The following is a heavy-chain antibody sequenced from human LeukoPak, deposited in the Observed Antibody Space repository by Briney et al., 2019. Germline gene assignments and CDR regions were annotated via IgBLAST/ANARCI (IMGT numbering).Heavy chain of an antibody. V-gene: IGHV4-39*01. Sequence: SETLSLTCTVSGGSFSSSIYYWAWIRQPPGKGLEWIGSFHNSGTTYYNASLESRVTISADTSKNQFSLKLSSVTAADTAVYYRARFDWLFKAVDYWGQGTLVTVSS. J-gene: IGHJ4*02. CDR3: ARFDWLFKAVDY. CDR2: FHNSGTT. CDR1: GGSFSSSIYY. D-gene: IGHD3-9*01.